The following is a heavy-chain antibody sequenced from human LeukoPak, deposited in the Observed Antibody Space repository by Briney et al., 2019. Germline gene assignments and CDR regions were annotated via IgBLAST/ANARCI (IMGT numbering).Heavy chain of an antibody. D-gene: IGHD3-10*01. CDR1: GGSISSYY. V-gene: IGHV4-59*01. J-gene: IGHJ3*02. CDR2: IYYSGST. Sequence: PSETLSLTCTVSGGSISSYYWSWIRQPPGQGLEWIGYIYYSGSTNYNPSLKSRVTISVDTSKNQFSLKLSSVTAADTAVYYCARSLPITMVRGVNSFDIWGQGTMVTVSS. CDR3: ARSLPITMVRGVNSFDI.